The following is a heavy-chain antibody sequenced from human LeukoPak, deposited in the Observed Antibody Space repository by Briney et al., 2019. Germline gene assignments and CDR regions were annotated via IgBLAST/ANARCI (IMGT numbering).Heavy chain of an antibody. D-gene: IGHD3-22*01. CDR2: ISGSSSTI. V-gene: IGHV3-48*02. Sequence: GGSLRLSCAASGFTFSSYSMNWVRQAPGKGLEWVSYISGSSSTIYYADSVKGRFTISRDNAKNSLYLHMNSLRDEDTAVYYCARSYYDSSGYYWSYFDYWGQGTLVTVSS. CDR1: GFTFSSYS. CDR3: ARSYYDSSGYYWSYFDY. J-gene: IGHJ4*02.